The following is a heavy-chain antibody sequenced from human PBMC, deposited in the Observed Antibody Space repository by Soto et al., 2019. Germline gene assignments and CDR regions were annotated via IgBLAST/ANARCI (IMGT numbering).Heavy chain of an antibody. CDR3: TRDLEYCSSTSCYVM. CDR1: GFTFGDYA. CDR2: IRSKAYGGTT. D-gene: IGHD2-2*01. V-gene: IGHV3-49*03. J-gene: IGHJ4*02. Sequence: PGGSLRLSCTASGFTFGDYAMSWFRQAPGKGLEWVGFIRSKAYGGTTEYAASVKGRFTISRDDSKSIAYLQMNSLKTEDTAVYYCTRDLEYCSSTSCYVMWGQGTLVTVSS.